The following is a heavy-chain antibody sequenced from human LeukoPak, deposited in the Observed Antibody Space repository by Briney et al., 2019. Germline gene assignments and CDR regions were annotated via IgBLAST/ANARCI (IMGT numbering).Heavy chain of an antibody. V-gene: IGHV4-39*01. J-gene: IGHJ3*02. Sequence: SETLSLTCTVSGGSISSTNYYWGWIRQPPGKGLEWIGIIYYSGSTYYNPSLKSRVTISVDTSKNQFSPKLSSVTAADTAVYYCIRGQKGAFDIWGQGTMVTVSS. CDR3: IRGQKGAFDI. CDR1: GGSISSTNYY. CDR2: IYYSGST.